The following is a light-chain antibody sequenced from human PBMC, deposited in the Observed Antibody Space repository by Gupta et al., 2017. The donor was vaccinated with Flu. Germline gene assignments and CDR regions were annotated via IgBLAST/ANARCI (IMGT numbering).Light chain of an antibody. Sequence: SYVLTQPPSLSVAPGQTARITCGGNDIGTKSVQWYQQKPGQAPLLVVYADSDRPSGIPERFSGSNSVNTATLTISRVEVGDEADYYCQVWDSRTDHVVFGGGTKLTVL. CDR1: DIGTKS. CDR2: ADS. J-gene: IGLJ2*01. V-gene: IGLV3-21*02. CDR3: QVWDSRTDHVV.